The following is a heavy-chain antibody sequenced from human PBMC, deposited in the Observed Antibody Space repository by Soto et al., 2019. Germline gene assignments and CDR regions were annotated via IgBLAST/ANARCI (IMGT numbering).Heavy chain of an antibody. Sequence: QVQLVESGGDVVQPGRSLRLSCEASGFTFSSYGMHWVRQAPGKGLEWVAVIWYDGSNKYYADSVKGRFTISRDNSKNTLNLQMNSLRAEETAVYYCARGIGGNSVGFDPWGQGTLVTVSS. CDR3: ARGIGGNSVGFDP. V-gene: IGHV3-33*01. CDR1: GFTFSSYG. J-gene: IGHJ5*01. CDR2: IWYDGSNK. D-gene: IGHD2-21*02.